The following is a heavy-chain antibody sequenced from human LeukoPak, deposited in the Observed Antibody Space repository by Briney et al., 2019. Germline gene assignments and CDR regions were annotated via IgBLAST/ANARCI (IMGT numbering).Heavy chain of an antibody. CDR1: GFTFSSYG. D-gene: IGHD3-22*01. CDR2: IRYDGSNK. Sequence: AGGSLRLSCAASGFTFSSYGMHWVRQAPGKGLEWVAFIRYDGSNKYYADSVKGRFTISRDNSKNALYLQMSGVRTEGTAVYYCAKTMSPYYYDSSGFWGQGTLVTVSS. CDR3: AKTMSPYYYDSSGF. V-gene: IGHV3-30*02. J-gene: IGHJ4*02.